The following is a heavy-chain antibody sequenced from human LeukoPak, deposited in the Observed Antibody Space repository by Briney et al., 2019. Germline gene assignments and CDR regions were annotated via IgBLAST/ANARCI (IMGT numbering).Heavy chain of an antibody. Sequence: GGSLRLSCAASGFTFDDFTMHWVRQAPGKGLEWVSIISWDSTTTNYADSVKGRFVISRDNSKGSPYLQMNSLRTEDTAFYYCAKTAYDEYYFDLRGQGTLVTVSS. CDR2: ISWDSTTT. J-gene: IGHJ4*02. CDR3: AKTAYDEYYFDL. V-gene: IGHV3-43*01. CDR1: GFTFDDFT. D-gene: IGHD2-21*01.